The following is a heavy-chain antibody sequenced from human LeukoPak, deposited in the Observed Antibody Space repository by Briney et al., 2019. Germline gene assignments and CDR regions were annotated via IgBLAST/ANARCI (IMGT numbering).Heavy chain of an antibody. Sequence: SGTLSLTCTVSGGSISSYYWSWIRQPPGKGLEWIGYIYYSGSTNYNPSLKSRVTISVDTSKNQFSLKLSSVTAADTAVYYCARHKYSYGAAIYHFDYWGQGTLVTVSS. CDR2: IYYSGST. J-gene: IGHJ4*02. V-gene: IGHV4-59*08. D-gene: IGHD5-18*01. CDR3: ARHKYSYGAAIYHFDY. CDR1: GGSISSYY.